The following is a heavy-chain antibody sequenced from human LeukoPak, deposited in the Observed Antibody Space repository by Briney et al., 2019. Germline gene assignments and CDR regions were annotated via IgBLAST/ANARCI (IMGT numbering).Heavy chain of an antibody. CDR3: ARGRGYPYYYYYGMDV. Sequence: ASVKVSCNASGYTFASYGISWVRQAPGQGLEWMGWISAYNGNTNYAQKLQGRVTMTTDTSTSTAYMELRSLRSDDTAVYYCARGRGYPYYYYYGMDVWGQGTTVTVSS. J-gene: IGHJ6*02. CDR1: GYTFASYG. V-gene: IGHV1-18*01. CDR2: ISAYNGNT. D-gene: IGHD5-18*01.